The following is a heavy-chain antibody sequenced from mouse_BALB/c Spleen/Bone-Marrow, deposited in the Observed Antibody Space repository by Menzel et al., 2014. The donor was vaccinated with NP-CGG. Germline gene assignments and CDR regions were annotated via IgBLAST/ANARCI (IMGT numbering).Heavy chain of an antibody. CDR1: AYSITSGYY. V-gene: IGHV3-6*02. CDR3: ATIYYDYDGYFDV. CDR2: ISYDGSN. J-gene: IGHJ1*01. Sequence: EVKLGESGLGLVKPSQSLSLTCSVTAYSITSGYYWNWIRQFPGDKLEWMGYISYDGSNNYNPSLKNRISITRDTSKNQFFLKLNSVTTEDTATYYCATIYYDYDGYFDVWGARTTVAISS. D-gene: IGHD2-4*01.